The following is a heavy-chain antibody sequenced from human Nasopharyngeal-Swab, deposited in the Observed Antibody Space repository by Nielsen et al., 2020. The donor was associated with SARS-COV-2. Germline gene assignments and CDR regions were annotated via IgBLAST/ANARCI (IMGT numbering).Heavy chain of an antibody. V-gene: IGHV3-30-3*01. CDR1: GFTFSSYA. CDR2: ISYDGSNK. J-gene: IGHJ4*02. Sequence: GESLKISCAASGFTFSSYAMHWVRQAPGKGLEWVAVISYDGSNKYYADSVKGRFTISRDNSKNTLYLQMNSLRAGDTAVYYCAGTSGDYWGQGTLVTVSS. CDR3: AGTSGDY.